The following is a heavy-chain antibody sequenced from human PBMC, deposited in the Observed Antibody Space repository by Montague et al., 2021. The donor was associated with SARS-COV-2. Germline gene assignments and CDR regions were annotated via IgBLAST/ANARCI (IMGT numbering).Heavy chain of an antibody. CDR2: MYTSGST. D-gene: IGHD3-3*01. J-gene: IGHJ4*02. Sequence: TLSLTCTVSGGSISSGSYYWSWIRQPAGKGLEWIGRMYTSGSTNYNPSLKSRVTISVDTSKNQFSRKVSSVTAAATAVYYCPRQLGGFWSGYFDYWGQGTLVTVSS. V-gene: IGHV4-61*02. CDR1: GGSISSGSYY. CDR3: PRQLGGFWSGYFDY.